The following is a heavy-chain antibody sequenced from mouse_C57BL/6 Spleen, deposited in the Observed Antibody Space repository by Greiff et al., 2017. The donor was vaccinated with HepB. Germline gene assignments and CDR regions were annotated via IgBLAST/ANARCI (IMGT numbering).Heavy chain of an antibody. V-gene: IGHV1-4*01. CDR1: GYTFTSYT. CDR3: ARSSNYVGDY. J-gene: IGHJ2*01. CDR2: INPSSGYT. Sequence: QVQLKQSGAELARPGASVKMSCKASGYTFTSYTMHWVKQRPGQGLEWIGYINPSSGYTKYNQKFKDKATLTADKSSSTAYMQLSSLTSEDSAVYYCARSSNYVGDYWGQGTTLTVSS. D-gene: IGHD2-5*01.